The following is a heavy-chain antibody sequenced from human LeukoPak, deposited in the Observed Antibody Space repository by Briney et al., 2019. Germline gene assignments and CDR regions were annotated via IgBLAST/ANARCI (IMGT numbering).Heavy chain of an antibody. CDR1: GFTLDDYD. J-gene: IGHJ6*03. Sequence: GRSLRLSCAASGFTLDDYDMHWVRHAPGKGLEWVSGISWNSGSIVYADCVKGRFTISRENAKNSLYLQMNSLRAEDMALYYCAKGGGGYSYYYYMDVWGKGTTVTVSS. CDR3: AKGGGGYSYYYYMDV. V-gene: IGHV3-9*03. D-gene: IGHD3-10*01. CDR2: ISWNSGSI.